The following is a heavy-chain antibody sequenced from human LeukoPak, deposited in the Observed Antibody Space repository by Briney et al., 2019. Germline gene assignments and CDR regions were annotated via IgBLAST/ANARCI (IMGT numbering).Heavy chain of an antibody. CDR2: ISPSGTDI. Sequence: GGSLRLSCAVSGFTFSDTYMTWIRQAPGKGLESLSYISPSGTDISYADSVKGRFTISRDNAKNSLYLQMNSLRVEDTAVYYCTRDLEIWGQGTMVTVSS. CDR3: TRDLEI. J-gene: IGHJ3*02. V-gene: IGHV3-11*01. CDR1: GFTFSDTY.